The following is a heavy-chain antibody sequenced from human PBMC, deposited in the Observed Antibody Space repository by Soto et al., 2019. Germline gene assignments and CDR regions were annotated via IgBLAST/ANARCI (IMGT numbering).Heavy chain of an antibody. CDR1: GYSFTSCW. Sequence: PGEFLKISCKGYGYSFTSCWISWVRQMPLKWLEWTWGIDSGDADSNYSPSLQGHVTISADKSISNDYLHCRRMKASDTSIYYCARRYSSSQNWFDPWGQGTLVTVSS. V-gene: IGHV5-10-1*01. D-gene: IGHD6-13*01. CDR2: IDSGDADS. CDR3: ARRYSSSQNWFDP. J-gene: IGHJ5*02.